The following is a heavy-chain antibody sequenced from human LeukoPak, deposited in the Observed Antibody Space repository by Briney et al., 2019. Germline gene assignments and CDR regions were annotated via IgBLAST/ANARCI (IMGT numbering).Heavy chain of an antibody. J-gene: IGHJ5*02. CDR2: IYYSGST. CDR1: GGSISSYY. Sequence: SETLSLTCTVSGGSISSYYWSWIRQPPGKGLEWIGYIYYSGSTNYNPSLKSRVTISVDTSKNQFSLKLSSVTAADTAVYYCAREKVPAAASGWSDPWGQGTLVTVSS. CDR3: AREKVPAAASGWSDP. D-gene: IGHD2-2*01. V-gene: IGHV4-59*01.